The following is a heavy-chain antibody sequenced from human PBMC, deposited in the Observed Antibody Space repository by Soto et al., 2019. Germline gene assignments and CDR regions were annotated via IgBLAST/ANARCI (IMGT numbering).Heavy chain of an antibody. J-gene: IGHJ4*02. CDR2: IIPILGIA. D-gene: IGHD6-6*01. V-gene: IGHV1-69*02. CDR3: TSKGLVLDTEN. CDR1: GGTFSSYT. Sequence: GASVKVSCKASGGTFSSYTISWVRQAPGQGLEWMGRIIPILGIANYAQKFQGRVTITADKSTSTAYMELSSLRSEDTAVYYCTSKGLVLDTENWGQGTLVTVSS.